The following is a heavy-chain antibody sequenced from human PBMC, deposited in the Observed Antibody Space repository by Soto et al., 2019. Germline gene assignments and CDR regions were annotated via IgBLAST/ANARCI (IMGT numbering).Heavy chain of an antibody. CDR2: INHSGST. V-gene: IGHV4-34*01. J-gene: IGHJ6*02. CDR1: GGSFSGYY. Sequence: SETLSLTCAVYGGSFSGYYWSWIRQPPGKGLEWIGEINHSGSTNYNPSLKSRVTISVDTSKNQFSLKLSSVTAADTAVYYCARGGAASLDYYYGMDVWGQGTTVTVSS. CDR3: ARGGAASLDYYYGMDV. D-gene: IGHD6-6*01.